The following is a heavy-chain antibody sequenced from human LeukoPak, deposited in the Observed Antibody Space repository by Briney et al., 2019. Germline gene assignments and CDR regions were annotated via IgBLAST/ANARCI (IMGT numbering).Heavy chain of an antibody. V-gene: IGHV5-10-1*01. CDR3: AILYSAGWYYFDS. Sequence: GESLKISCKGSGYSFTSYWINWVRQMPGKGLEWMGRIDPSDSYTNYSPSFQGHVTISAGKSISTAYLQRSSLKASDTAMYYCAILYSAGWYYFDSWGQGTLVTVSS. J-gene: IGHJ4*02. CDR2: IDPSDSYT. D-gene: IGHD6-19*01. CDR1: GYSFTSYW.